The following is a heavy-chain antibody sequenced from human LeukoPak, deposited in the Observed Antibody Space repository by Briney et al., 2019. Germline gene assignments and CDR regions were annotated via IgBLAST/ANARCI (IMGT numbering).Heavy chain of an antibody. CDR3: ASLRFGDSYFDL. CDR2: VYQSGHA. J-gene: IGHJ4*02. CDR1: NYSASSDVH. V-gene: IGHV4-38-2*02. D-gene: IGHD3-10*01. Sequence: SETLSLTCKVSNYSASSDVHWSWIRQSPGRGLEWIASVYQSGHAYYSPSLKSRALISFDTSKKELSLKINSVTATDTALYYCASLRFGDSYFDLWGQGTQVTVSS.